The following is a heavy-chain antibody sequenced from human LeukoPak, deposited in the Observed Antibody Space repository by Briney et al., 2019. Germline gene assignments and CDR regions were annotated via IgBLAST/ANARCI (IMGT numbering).Heavy chain of an antibody. CDR3: ARDLWLGDY. V-gene: IGHV3-74*01. CDR2: INTDGTST. D-gene: IGHD6-19*01. J-gene: IGHJ4*02. CDR1: GFSFRNYW. Sequence: GGSLRLSCVASGFSFRNYWMYCVRQAPGKGLVWVSHINTDGTSTNYADSVKGRFTVSRDNAKKTLYLQMNTLRVEDTAVYYYARDLWLGDYWGQGTLVTVSS.